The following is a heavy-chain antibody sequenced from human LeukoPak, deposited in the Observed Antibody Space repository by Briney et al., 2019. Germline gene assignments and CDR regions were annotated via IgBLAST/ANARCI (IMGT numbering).Heavy chain of an antibody. V-gene: IGHV4-59*01. Sequence: SQTLSLTCNVSGGSINSNYWSWIRQPPGKGLEWIGYINYSGSTKYNPALKSRVTISVDPSKNQFSLKLSSVTAADTAVYYCARESNSRSYWGFDYWGQGTQVTVSS. CDR1: GGSINSNY. D-gene: IGHD1-26*01. CDR3: ARESNSRSYWGFDY. CDR2: INYSGST. J-gene: IGHJ4*02.